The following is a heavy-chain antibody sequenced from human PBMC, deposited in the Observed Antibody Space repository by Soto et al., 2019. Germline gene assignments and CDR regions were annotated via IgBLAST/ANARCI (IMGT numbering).Heavy chain of an antibody. D-gene: IGHD6-13*01. Sequence: ASVKVSCKASGYTFSTYGISWVRQAPGQGLEWMGWISGCNGDTNYAQKVQGRLTMTTDTSTRTAYMELRSLRSDDTAVYYCARDRQLAAAGTFFDYWGQGTLVTVSS. CDR2: ISGCNGDT. CDR3: ARDRQLAAAGTFFDY. CDR1: GYTFSTYG. V-gene: IGHV1-18*01. J-gene: IGHJ4*02.